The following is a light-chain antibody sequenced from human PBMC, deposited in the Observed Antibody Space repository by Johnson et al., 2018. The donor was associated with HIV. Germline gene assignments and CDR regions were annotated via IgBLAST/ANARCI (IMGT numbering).Light chain of an antibody. J-gene: IGLJ1*01. CDR2: ENN. CDR3: GTWDNSPSGYV. V-gene: IGLV1-51*02. CDR1: SSNIGNNY. Sequence: QLVLTQPPSVSAAPGQKVTISCSGSSSNIGNNYVSWYQQLPGTAPKLLIYENNKRPSGIPDRFSGYKSGTSATLGSTGLQPGDEADYYCGTWDNSPSGYVFGTWTKVTVL.